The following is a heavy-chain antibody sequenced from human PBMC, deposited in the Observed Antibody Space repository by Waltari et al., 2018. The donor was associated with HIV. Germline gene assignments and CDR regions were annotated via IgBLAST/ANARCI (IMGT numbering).Heavy chain of an antibody. CDR2: INPKSGGT. J-gene: IGHJ6*02. Sequence: QVHLVQSGAEVKKPGASVKVSCKASGYTFPGHSTHCVPPAPGQGLEWMGWINPKSGGTKSAQKFQGRVTMTRDTSISTAYMELSRLKSDDTAVFYCARERGKIIAARPEGYYYYGMDVWGQGTTVTVS. D-gene: IGHD6-6*01. CDR3: ARERGKIIAARPEGYYYYGMDV. CDR1: GYTFPGHS. V-gene: IGHV1-2*02.